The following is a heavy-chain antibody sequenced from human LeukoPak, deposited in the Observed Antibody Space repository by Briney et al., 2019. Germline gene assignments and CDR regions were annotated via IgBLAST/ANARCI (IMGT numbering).Heavy chain of an antibody. V-gene: IGHV4-59*01. Sequence: SETLSLTCTVSGGSISSYYWSWIRQPPGKGLEWIGYIYYSGSTNYNPSLKSRVTISVDTPKKQFSLKLTSVTAADTAVYYCARDRFLGDFDIWGQGTMVTVSS. J-gene: IGHJ3*02. D-gene: IGHD3-3*01. CDR3: ARDRFLGDFDI. CDR2: IYYSGST. CDR1: GGSISSYY.